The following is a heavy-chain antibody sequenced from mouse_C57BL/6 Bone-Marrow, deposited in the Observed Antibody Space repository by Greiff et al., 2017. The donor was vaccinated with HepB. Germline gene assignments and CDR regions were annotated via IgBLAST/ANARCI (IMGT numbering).Heavy chain of an antibody. CDR2: ISYDGSN. D-gene: IGHD1-1*01. J-gene: IGHJ1*03. CDR3: ASGSSSRYFDD. CDR1: GYSITSGYY. Sequence: ESGPGLVKPSQSLSLTCSVTGYSITSGYYWKWIRQAPGNKLEWMGYISYDGSNNYNPSLKNPISITRDTSKNQYFLKLNSVTTEDTATYYCASGSSSRYFDDWGTGTTVTVSS. V-gene: IGHV3-6*01.